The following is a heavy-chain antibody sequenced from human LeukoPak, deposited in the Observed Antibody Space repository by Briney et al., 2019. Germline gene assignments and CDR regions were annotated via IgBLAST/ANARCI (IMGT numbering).Heavy chain of an antibody. CDR1: GFTFSSYS. V-gene: IGHV3-66*04. J-gene: IGHJ4*02. CDR3: AKQGESKTKNFDY. CDR2: IYSGGNT. D-gene: IGHD1-7*01. Sequence: GGSLRLSCAASGFTFSSYSMNWVRQAPGQGLEWVSLIYSGGNTIYADSVKGRFTISRDNSKNTLYLQMNSLRAEDTAVYYCAKQGESKTKNFDYWGQGTLVTVSS.